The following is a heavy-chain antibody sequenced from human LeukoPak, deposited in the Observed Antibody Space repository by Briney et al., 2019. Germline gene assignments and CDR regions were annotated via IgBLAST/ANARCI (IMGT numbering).Heavy chain of an antibody. J-gene: IGHJ1*01. CDR2: IYYSGST. CDR3: ARGYCSSTSCEYFQH. Sequence: PSETLSLTCTVSGGSISSYYWSWLRQPPGKGLEWIGYIYYSGSTNYNPSLKSRVTISVDTSKNQFSLKLSSVTAADTAVYYCARGYCSSTSCEYFQHWGQGTLVTVSS. CDR1: GGSISSYY. D-gene: IGHD2-2*01. V-gene: IGHV4-59*01.